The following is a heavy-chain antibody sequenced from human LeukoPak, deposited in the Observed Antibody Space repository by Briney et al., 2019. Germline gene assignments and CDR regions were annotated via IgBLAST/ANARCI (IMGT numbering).Heavy chain of an antibody. V-gene: IGHV1-46*03. CDR2: INPSGGST. CDR3: ASENYGSGSYFVSGMDA. J-gene: IGHJ6*04. CDR1: GYTFTSYY. Sequence: ASVKVPCKASGYTFTSYYMHWVRQAPGQGLEWMGIINPSGGSTSYAQKFQGRVTMTRDTSTSTVYMELSSLRSEDTAVYYCASENYGSGSYFVSGMDAWGKGTTVTVSS. D-gene: IGHD3-10*01.